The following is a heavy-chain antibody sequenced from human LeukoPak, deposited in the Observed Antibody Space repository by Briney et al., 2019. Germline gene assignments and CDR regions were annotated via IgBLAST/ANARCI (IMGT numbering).Heavy chain of an antibody. CDR1: GFSFSNAW. CDR3: VRDWGWAFDY. Sequence: GGSLRLSCAASGFSFSNAWMTWIRQAPGQGPEWLSYIGGSGSPVSYADSVKGRFTISRDNAKNSLYLQMNSLRVEDTAVYYCVRDWGWAFDYWGPGILVTVSS. V-gene: IGHV3-11*04. CDR2: IGGSGSPV. D-gene: IGHD6-19*01. J-gene: IGHJ4*02.